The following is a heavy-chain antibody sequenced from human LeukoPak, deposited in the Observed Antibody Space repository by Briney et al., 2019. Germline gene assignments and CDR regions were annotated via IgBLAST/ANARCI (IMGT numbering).Heavy chain of an antibody. Sequence: ASVKVSCKASGGTFSSYAISWVRQAPGQGLEWMGGIIPIFGTANYAQKFQGRVTITADESTSTAYMELSSLRSEDTAVYYCARDSWELLSFDYWGQGTLVTVSS. V-gene: IGHV1-69*13. CDR3: ARDSWELLSFDY. CDR1: GGTFSSYA. D-gene: IGHD1-26*01. CDR2: IIPIFGTA. J-gene: IGHJ4*02.